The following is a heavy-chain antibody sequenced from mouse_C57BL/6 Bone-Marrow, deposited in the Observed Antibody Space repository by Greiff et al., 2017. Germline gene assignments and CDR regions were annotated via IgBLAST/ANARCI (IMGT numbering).Heavy chain of an antibody. V-gene: IGHV5-6*01. Sequence: EVNVVESGGDLVKPGGSLKLSCAASGFTFSSYGMSWVRQTPDKRLEWVATISSGGSYTYYPDSVKGRFTISRDNAKNTLYLQMSSLKSEDTAMYYCARQDGYSHFDYWGQGTTLTVSS. CDR1: GFTFSSYG. CDR2: ISSGGSYT. J-gene: IGHJ2*01. CDR3: ARQDGYSHFDY. D-gene: IGHD2-3*01.